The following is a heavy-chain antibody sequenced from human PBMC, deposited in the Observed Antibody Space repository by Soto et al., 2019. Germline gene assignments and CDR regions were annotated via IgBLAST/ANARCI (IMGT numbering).Heavy chain of an antibody. Sequence: SETLSLTCRVSGDSISDTIYYWGWVRQSPGKGLEWIGSIHYGGTTQFHPSLRTRVTISVDTSKNQFYLRLSSVTAADTAVYYCARTTGRHLDFWGQGILVTVSS. CDR2: IHYGGTT. V-gene: IGHV4-39*01. D-gene: IGHD4-4*01. CDR1: GDSISDTIYY. CDR3: ARTTGRHLDF. J-gene: IGHJ4*02.